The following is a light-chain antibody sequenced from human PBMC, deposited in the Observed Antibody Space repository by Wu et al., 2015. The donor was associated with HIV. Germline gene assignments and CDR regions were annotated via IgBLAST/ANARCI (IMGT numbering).Light chain of an antibody. CDR2: GAS. Sequence: EIVLVQSPGTLSLSPGERATLSCRASQNINNNYLAWYQQKPGQAPRLLIFGASNRATGIPDRFSGSGSGTDFTLTISRLEPEDLAVYYCQQYGSSPSWTFGQGTKVEIK. CDR3: QQYGSSPSWT. V-gene: IGKV3-20*01. CDR1: QNINNNY. J-gene: IGKJ1*01.